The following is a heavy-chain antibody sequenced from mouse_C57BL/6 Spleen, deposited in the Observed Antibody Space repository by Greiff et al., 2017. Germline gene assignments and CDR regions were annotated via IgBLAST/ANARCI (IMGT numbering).Heavy chain of an antibody. V-gene: IGHV1-82*01. CDR1: GYAFSSSW. Sequence: QVQLQQSGPELVKPGASVKISCKASGYAFSSSWMNWVKQRPGKGLEWIGRIYPGDGDTNYNGKFKGKATLTADKSSSTAYMQLSSLTSEDSAVYFCARSYDGYYPFAYWGQGTLVTVSA. J-gene: IGHJ3*01. CDR2: IYPGDGDT. CDR3: ARSYDGYYPFAY. D-gene: IGHD2-3*01.